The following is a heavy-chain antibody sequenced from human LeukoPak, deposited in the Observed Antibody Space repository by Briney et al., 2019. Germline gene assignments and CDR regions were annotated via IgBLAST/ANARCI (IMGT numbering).Heavy chain of an antibody. V-gene: IGHV1-69*05. CDR3: ARDRISSSWPHLDY. CDR2: IIPIFGTA. J-gene: IGHJ4*02. D-gene: IGHD6-13*01. CDR1: GGTFSSYA. Sequence: SVKVSCKASGGTFSSYAISWVRQAPGQGLEWMGRIIPIFGTANYAQKFRGRVTVTTDESTSTAYMELSSLRSEDTAVYYCARDRISSSWPHLDYWGQGTLVTVSS.